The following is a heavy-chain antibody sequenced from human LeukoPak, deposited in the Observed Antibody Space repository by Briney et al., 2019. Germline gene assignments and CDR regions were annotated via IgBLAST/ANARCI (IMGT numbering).Heavy chain of an antibody. J-gene: IGHJ4*02. CDR1: GGSISSCY. CDR2: IYYSGST. Sequence: SETLSLTCTVSGGSISSCYWSWIRQPPGKGLEWIGYIYYSGSTNYNPSLKSRVTISVDTSKNQFSLKLSSVTAADTAVYYCASSIPDYYDSSGFDYWGQGTLVTVSS. V-gene: IGHV4-59*01. D-gene: IGHD3-22*01. CDR3: ASSIPDYYDSSGFDY.